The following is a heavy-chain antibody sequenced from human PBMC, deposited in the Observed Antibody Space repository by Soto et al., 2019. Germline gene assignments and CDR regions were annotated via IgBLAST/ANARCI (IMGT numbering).Heavy chain of an antibody. CDR1: GGSISSGGYY. CDR2: IYYSGST. J-gene: IGHJ5*02. V-gene: IGHV4-31*03. CDR3: ARALGGSRASFDP. D-gene: IGHD3-16*01. Sequence: QVQLQESGPGLVKPSQTLSLTCTVSGGSISSGGYYWSWIRQHPGKGLEWIGYIYYSGSTYYNPSLTSRVTMSLDTSKHHSSLKLSSVTAAEAAVYYCARALGGSRASFDPWGQGTLVTVSS.